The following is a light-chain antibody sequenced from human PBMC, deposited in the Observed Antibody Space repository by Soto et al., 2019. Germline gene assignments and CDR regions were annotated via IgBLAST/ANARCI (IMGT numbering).Light chain of an antibody. Sequence: QSVLAQPASVSGSPGQSITISCTGTSSDVGGYNYVSWYQQYPGKAPKLMIYEVSNRPSGVSSRFSGSKSGNTASLTISGLQAEDEADYFCHSYTSSSTLVFXTGTKVTVL. CDR1: SSDVGGYNY. CDR2: EVS. V-gene: IGLV2-14*01. J-gene: IGLJ1*01. CDR3: HSYTSSSTLV.